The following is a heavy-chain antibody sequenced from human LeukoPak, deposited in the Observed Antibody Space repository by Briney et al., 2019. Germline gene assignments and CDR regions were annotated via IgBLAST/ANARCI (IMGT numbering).Heavy chain of an antibody. V-gene: IGHV3-15*01. CDR3: ATDSSLSTYGMDV. J-gene: IGHJ6*02. CDR1: GFTFRNAW. Sequence: GGSLRLSCAASGFTFRNAWMSWVRQAPGKGLEWVGRIKSKTDGGTTDYAAPVKGRFTISRDDSKNTLYVQMSSLKTEDTAVYYCATDSSLSTYGMDVWGQGTTVTVSS. D-gene: IGHD5/OR15-5a*01. CDR2: IKSKTDGGTT.